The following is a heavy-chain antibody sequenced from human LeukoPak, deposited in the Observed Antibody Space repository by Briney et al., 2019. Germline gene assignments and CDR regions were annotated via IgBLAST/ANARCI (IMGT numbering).Heavy chain of an antibody. D-gene: IGHD6-6*01. CDR2: IYTSGCT. CDR3: ARQPSIAARLFDY. V-gene: IGHV4-4*09. J-gene: IGHJ4*02. CDR1: GGSISSYY. Sequence: SETLSLTCTVSGGSISSYYWSWIRQPPGKGLEWIGYIYTSGCTNYNPSLKSRVTISVDTSKNQFSLKLSSVTAADTAVYYCARQPSIAARLFDYWGQGTLVTVSS.